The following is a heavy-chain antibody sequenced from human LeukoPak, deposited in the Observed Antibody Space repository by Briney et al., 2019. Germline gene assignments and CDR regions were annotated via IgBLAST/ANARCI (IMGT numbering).Heavy chain of an antibody. J-gene: IGHJ1*01. CDR3: ARGGLRGFRREYFQH. D-gene: IGHD1-26*01. V-gene: IGHV4-31*03. Sequence: PSQTLSLTCTVSGGSISSGGYYWSWIRQHPGKGLEWIGYIYYSGSTYYNPSLKSRVTISVDTSKNQFSLKLSSVTAADTAVYYCARGGLRGFRREYFQHWGQGTLVTVSS. CDR1: GGSISSGGYY. CDR2: IYYSGST.